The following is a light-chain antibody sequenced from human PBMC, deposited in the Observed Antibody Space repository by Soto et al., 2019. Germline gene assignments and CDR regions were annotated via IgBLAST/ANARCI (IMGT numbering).Light chain of an antibody. V-gene: IGKV3-20*01. CDR1: QNFFNQY. J-gene: IGKJ1*01. CDR2: GGS. CDR3: QQYGNAPRT. Sequence: EIMLTQSPGTLSLSPGERATLSCRASQNFFNQYLAWYQQRPGQAPRLLIHGGSTRATGIPERFSGSGSGTDFILTISSLDLDDFAVYYCQQYGNAPRTFGQGTKVELK.